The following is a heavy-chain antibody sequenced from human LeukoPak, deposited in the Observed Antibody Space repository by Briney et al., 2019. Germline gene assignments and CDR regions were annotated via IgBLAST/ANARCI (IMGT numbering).Heavy chain of an antibody. V-gene: IGHV4-59*12. CDR3: ARDVLAAPGTFDY. CDR2: IYYSGTT. J-gene: IGHJ4*02. CDR1: GGSISSYY. D-gene: IGHD6-13*01. Sequence: PSETLSLTCTVSGGSISSYYWSWIRQSPGKGLEWIGYIYYSGTTNYNPSLKSRVTTSVDTSKNQFSLKLSSVTAADTAVYYCARDVLAAPGTFDYWGQGALVTVSS.